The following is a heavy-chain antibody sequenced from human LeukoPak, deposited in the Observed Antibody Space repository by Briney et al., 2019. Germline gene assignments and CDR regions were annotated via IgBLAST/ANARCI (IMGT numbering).Heavy chain of an antibody. CDR3: ARGDVGADFDY. J-gene: IGHJ4*02. CDR2: ISPYNGNT. CDR1: GYTFTSYG. V-gene: IGHV1-18*01. D-gene: IGHD1-26*01. Sequence: ASVKVSCKASGYTFTSYGINWVRQAPGQGLEWMGWISPYNGNTNYAQKLQGRVTMTTDTSTSTAYMELRSLRSDDTGVYYCARGDVGADFDYWGQGTLVTVSS.